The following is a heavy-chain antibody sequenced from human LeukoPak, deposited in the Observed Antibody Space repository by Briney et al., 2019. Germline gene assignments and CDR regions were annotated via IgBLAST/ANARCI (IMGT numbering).Heavy chain of an antibody. CDR3: TSQWCSGGSCYSLSY. Sequence: GGSLRLSCAASGFTFSNAWMSWVRQAPGKGLEWVGRIKSKTDGGTTDYAAPVKGRFTISRDDSKNTLYLQMNSLKTEDTAVYYCTSQWCSGGSCYSLSYWGQGTLVTVSS. D-gene: IGHD2-15*01. J-gene: IGHJ4*02. CDR2: IKSKTDGGTT. CDR1: GFTFSNAW. V-gene: IGHV3-15*01.